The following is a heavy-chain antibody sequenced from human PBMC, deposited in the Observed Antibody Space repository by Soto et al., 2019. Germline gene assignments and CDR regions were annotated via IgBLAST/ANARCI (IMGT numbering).Heavy chain of an antibody. CDR1: GGSISSSNW. Sequence: LSLTCAVSGGSISSSNWWSWVRQPPRKGLEWVGEIYHSGSTNYNPSLKSRVTTSVDKSKNQSSLKLSSVTAADTAVYYCARGLGVYCSGGSCYPGSWFDPWGQGTLVTVSS. D-gene: IGHD2-15*01. CDR3: ARGLGVYCSGGSCYPGSWFDP. CDR2: IYHSGST. V-gene: IGHV4-4*02. J-gene: IGHJ5*02.